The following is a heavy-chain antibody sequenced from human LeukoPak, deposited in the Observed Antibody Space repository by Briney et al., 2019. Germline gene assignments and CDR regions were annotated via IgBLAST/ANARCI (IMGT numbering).Heavy chain of an antibody. J-gene: IGHJ3*02. CDR2: LRYDENKK. D-gene: IGHD5-24*01. CDR1: GFTMSNYG. V-gene: IGHV3-33*07. Sequence: GGSLRLSCAASGFTMSNYGMYWVRQAPGKGPEWVAFLRYDENKKYYADSVRGRFTISRDNSKNTLYLQMNSLRAEDTAVYYCARDERWLQFHAFDIWGQGTMVTVSS. CDR3: ARDERWLQFHAFDI.